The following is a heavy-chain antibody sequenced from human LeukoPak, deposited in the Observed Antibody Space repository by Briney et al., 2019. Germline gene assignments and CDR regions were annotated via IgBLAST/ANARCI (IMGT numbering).Heavy chain of an antibody. V-gene: IGHV3-11*01. CDR1: GFTFSDYY. CDR3: ARDASGDYALYYYGMDV. D-gene: IGHD4-17*01. Sequence: GGSLRLSCAASGFTFSDYYMSWIRQAPGKGLEWVSYISSSGSTIYYADSVKGRFTISRDNAKNSLYLQMNSLRAEDTAVYYCARDASGDYALYYYGMDVWGQGTTVTVSS. J-gene: IGHJ6*02. CDR2: ISSSGSTI.